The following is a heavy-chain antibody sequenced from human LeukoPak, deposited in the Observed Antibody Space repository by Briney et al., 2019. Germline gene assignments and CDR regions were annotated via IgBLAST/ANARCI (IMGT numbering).Heavy chain of an antibody. J-gene: IGHJ4*02. CDR1: GFTFSSYG. Sequence: GGSLRLSCAASGFTFSSYGMHWVRQAPGKGLEWVAVIWYDGSNKYYADSVKGRFTISRDNAKNSLYLQMNSLRAEDTALYYCAKDPFDYWAREPWSSSPQ. CDR2: IWYDGSNK. CDR3: AKDPFDY. V-gene: IGHV3-33*03.